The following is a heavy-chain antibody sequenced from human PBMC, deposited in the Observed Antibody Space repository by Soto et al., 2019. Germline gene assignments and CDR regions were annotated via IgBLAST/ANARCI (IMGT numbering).Heavy chain of an antibody. CDR3: ARVSGHVYATLHGPFDY. CDR2: ISHDGRIK. J-gene: IGHJ4*02. CDR1: EFTFNRHA. Sequence: QVQLVESGGGVVQPGRSLRLSCAASEFTFNRHAMHWVRQAPGKGLEWVAVISHDGRIKYYADSVQGRFTISRDNSMNTLDLQMNSLRAEDTAIYFCARVSGHVYATLHGPFDYWGQGTLVTVSS. V-gene: IGHV3-30*04. D-gene: IGHD2-8*01.